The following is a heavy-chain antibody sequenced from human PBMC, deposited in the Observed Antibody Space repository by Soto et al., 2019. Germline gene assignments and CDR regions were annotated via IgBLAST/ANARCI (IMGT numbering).Heavy chain of an antibody. J-gene: IGHJ4*02. V-gene: IGHV3-30*18. Sequence: GGSLRLSCAASGFTFSSYGMHCVRQAPGKELEWVAVISYDGSSKYYADSVNGRFTISIDNSKNALYLQMNSLRAEDTAVYYCAKDSHLTYCGGDCYSGLDYWGQGTLVTVSS. CDR1: GFTFSSYG. D-gene: IGHD2-21*02. CDR2: ISYDGSSK. CDR3: AKDSHLTYCGGDCYSGLDY.